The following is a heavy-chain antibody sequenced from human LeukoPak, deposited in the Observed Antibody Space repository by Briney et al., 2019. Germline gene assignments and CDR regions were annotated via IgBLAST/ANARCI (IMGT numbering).Heavy chain of an antibody. D-gene: IGHD3-10*01. CDR1: GGSISSYY. J-gene: IGHJ4*02. V-gene: IGHV4-59*01. CDR3: GSTNYNPSLKSRATISVDTSNNQFSLKLSSVTAADAAVYYCARLKEDYGGNPGHFDY. Sequence: SETLSLTCIASGGSISSYYRSWVRQPPGKGLEWVGFIYYSGSNNYNPSFKSRATITVDKSTNQSSLMLSSRTAAEPAAVYYSGSTNYNPSLKSRATISVDTSNNQFSLKLSSVTAADAAVYYCARLKEDYGGNPGHFDYWGQGTLVTVSS. CDR2: IYYSGSN.